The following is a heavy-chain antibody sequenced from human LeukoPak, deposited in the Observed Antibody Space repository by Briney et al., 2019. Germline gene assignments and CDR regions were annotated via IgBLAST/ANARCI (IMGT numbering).Heavy chain of an antibody. D-gene: IGHD6-19*01. CDR1: GFTVPDNY. Sequence: GGSLRLSCAASGFTVPDNYMNWVRQSSGKGLEWVSVIYGGGDTNYADSVKGRFIISRDTSKNTVYLQMNSLGAEDTAVYYCARASPQRTSSGWYPFDYWGQGTLVTVSS. CDR2: IYGGGDT. CDR3: ARASPQRTSSGWYPFDY. V-gene: IGHV3-53*01. J-gene: IGHJ4*02.